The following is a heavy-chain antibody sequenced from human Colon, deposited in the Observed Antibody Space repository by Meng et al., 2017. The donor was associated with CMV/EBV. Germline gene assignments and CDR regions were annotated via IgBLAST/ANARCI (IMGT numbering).Heavy chain of an antibody. CDR2: INQDGSAN. CDR3: ARAGQVGAADY. V-gene: IGHV3-7*04. J-gene: IGHJ4*02. Sequence: VGFAVSGCVLVQLGGSLILCCAASGFPFSTYWMSWVRQAPGKGLEWVANINQDGSANYYVDSVKGRFAISRDNAQNSLFLQMNSLRAEDTAVYYCARAGQVGAADYWGQGTLVTVSS. CDR1: GFPFSTYW. D-gene: IGHD1-26*01.